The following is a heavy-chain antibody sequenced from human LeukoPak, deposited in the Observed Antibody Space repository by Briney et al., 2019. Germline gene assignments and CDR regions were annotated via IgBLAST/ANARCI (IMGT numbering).Heavy chain of an antibody. CDR1: GYTFTGYY. CDR3: ARGYDTWRLSWFDP. J-gene: IGHJ5*02. CDR2: INPNSGGT. Sequence: ASVKVSCKASGYTFTGYYMHWVRQAPGQGLEWMGWINPNSGGTNYAQKFQGRVTMTRDTSISTAYMELSRLRSDDTAVYYCARGYDTWRLSWFDPWGQGTLVTVSS. V-gene: IGHV1-2*02. D-gene: IGHD3-22*01.